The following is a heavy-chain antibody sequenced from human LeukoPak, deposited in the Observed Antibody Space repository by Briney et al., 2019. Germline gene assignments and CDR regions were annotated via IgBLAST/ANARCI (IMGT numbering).Heavy chain of an antibody. CDR2: IYYTEHT. CDR1: GGSFSSSDYY. V-gene: IGHV4-39*01. D-gene: IGHD6-25*01. Sequence: PSETLSLTCTVSGGSFSSSDYYWGWIRQPPGKGLEWIASIYYTEHTYYNPSLKSRVTISLDTSKNQFSLNLSSVTAADTAVFYCARTHSSVSSVYFDYWGQGTLVTVSS. CDR3: ARTHSSVSSVYFDY. J-gene: IGHJ4*02.